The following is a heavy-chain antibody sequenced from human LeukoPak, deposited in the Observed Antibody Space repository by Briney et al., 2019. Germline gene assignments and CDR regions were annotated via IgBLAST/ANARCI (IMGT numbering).Heavy chain of an antibody. J-gene: IGHJ4*02. D-gene: IGHD6-13*01. CDR2: ISGSGGST. Sequence: PGGSLRLSCAASGFIFSSYGMHWVRQAPGKGLEWVSLISGSGGSTYYADSVKGRFTISRDNAKNSLYLQMNSLTAEDTAVYYCARPPPGSSSGYILVYWGQGTLVTVSS. V-gene: IGHV3-48*04. CDR3: ARPPPGSSSGYILVY. CDR1: GFIFSSYG.